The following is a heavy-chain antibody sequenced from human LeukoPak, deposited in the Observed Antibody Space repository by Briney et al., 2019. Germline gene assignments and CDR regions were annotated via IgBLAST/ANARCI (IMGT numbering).Heavy chain of an antibody. D-gene: IGHD4-17*01. J-gene: IGHJ4*02. CDR1: GGSISSYY. CDR2: IYYSGST. V-gene: IGHV4-59*01. CDR3: ARGDYGDYSDH. Sequence: SETLSLTCTVSGGSISSYYWSWIRQPPGKGLEWIGYIYYSGSTNYNPSLKSRVTISVDTSKNQFSLKLSSVTAADTAVYYCARGDYGDYSDHWGQGTLVTVSS.